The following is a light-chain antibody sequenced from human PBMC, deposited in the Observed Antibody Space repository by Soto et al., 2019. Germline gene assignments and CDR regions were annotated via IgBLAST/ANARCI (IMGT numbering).Light chain of an antibody. J-gene: IGLJ2*01. V-gene: IGLV1-44*01. CDR3: AAWDDSLNAVV. CDR1: NSNIGTTT. CDR2: SSS. Sequence: QSALTQPPSASGAPGQRVTISCSGSNSNIGTTTVNWDQHVPGTAPKLLIYSSSQRPSGVPDRFSGSRSGTSASLAISGLQSEDEADYYCAAWDDSLNAVVFGGGTKLTVL.